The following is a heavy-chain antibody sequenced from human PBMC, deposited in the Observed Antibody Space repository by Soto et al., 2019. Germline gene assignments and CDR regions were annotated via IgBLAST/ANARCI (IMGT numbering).Heavy chain of an antibody. Sequence: GPLRLSCPASGFTFSYYWMHWVRQAPGQGLVWVSRIHSDGSSTTYADSVKGRFTISRDNAKNTLYLQMNSLRAEDTAVYYCARGDRGAFDLWGQGTMVTVSS. D-gene: IGHD2-21*02. CDR2: IHSDGSST. J-gene: IGHJ3*01. V-gene: IGHV3-74*01. CDR3: ARGDRGAFDL. CDR1: GFTFSYYW.